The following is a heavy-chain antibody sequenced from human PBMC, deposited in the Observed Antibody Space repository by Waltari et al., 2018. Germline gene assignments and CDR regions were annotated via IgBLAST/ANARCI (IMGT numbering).Heavy chain of an antibody. D-gene: IGHD2-15*01. V-gene: IGHV4-34*01. CDR2: INDSGTI. J-gene: IGHJ4*02. CDR1: GGSFTGYY. CDR3: ARHGRIRAVALIDY. Sequence: QVQLQQWGAGLMKPSETLSPTCAVYGGSFTGYYWTWIRQPPGKGLEWIGEINDSGTINYNSSLKTRVTISVDTSKNQFSLKVTSVTAADTAVYYCARHGRIRAVALIDYWGQGTLVTVSS.